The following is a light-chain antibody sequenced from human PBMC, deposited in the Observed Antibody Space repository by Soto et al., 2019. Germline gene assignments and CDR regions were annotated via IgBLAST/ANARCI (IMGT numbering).Light chain of an antibody. CDR2: KAS. J-gene: IGKJ1*01. Sequence: DIQMTQSPSTLSGSVGDGVTITCRASQTISSWFAWYQQKPGKAPKLLIYKASTLNSGVPSRFSGSGSGTEFTLTISSLQPDDFATYYCQHYNSYSEAFGQGTKVDIK. V-gene: IGKV1-5*03. CDR3: QHYNSYSEA. CDR1: QTISSW.